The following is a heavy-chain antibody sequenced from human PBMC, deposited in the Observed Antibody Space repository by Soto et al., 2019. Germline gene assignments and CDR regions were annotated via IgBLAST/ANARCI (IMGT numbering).Heavy chain of an antibody. CDR1: GFTFSSYA. V-gene: IGHV3-23*01. D-gene: IGHD3-10*01. J-gene: IGHJ4*02. CDR2: ISGSGGST. CDR3: AKDLGFREYYSYYFDY. Sequence: GGSLRLSCAASGFTFSSYAMSWVRQAPGKGLEWVSAISGSGGSTYYADSVKGRFTISRDNSKNTLYLQMNSLRAEDTAVYYCAKDLGFREYYSYYFDYWGQGTLVTVSS.